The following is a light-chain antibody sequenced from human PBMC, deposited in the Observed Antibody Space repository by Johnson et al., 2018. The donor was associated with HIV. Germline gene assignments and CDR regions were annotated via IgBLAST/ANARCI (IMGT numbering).Light chain of an antibody. CDR3: GTWDSSLSAA. V-gene: IGLV1-51*02. J-gene: IGLJ1*01. CDR2: ENN. CDR1: SSNIGNNY. Sequence: QSVLTQPPSVSAAPGQKVTISCSGSSSNIGNNYVSWYQQFPGTAPKLLIYENNKRPSGIPDRFSGSKSGTSATLGITGLQTGDEADYYCGTWDSSLSAAFVTGTKVTVL.